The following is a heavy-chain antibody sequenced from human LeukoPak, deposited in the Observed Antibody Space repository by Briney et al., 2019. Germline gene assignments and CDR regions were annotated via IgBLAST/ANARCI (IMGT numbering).Heavy chain of an antibody. CDR1: GFTFSNYN. V-gene: IGHV3-48*04. D-gene: IGHD3-22*01. CDR3: ARFTTTYYFDH. Sequence: PGGSLRLSCAASGFTFSNYNMNWVRQAPGKGLEWVSYISFSSSTIYYADSVKGRFTISRDNAKNSLFLQMNRLRAEDTAVYYCARFTTTYYFDHWGQGTLVTVSS. CDR2: ISFSSSTI. J-gene: IGHJ4*02.